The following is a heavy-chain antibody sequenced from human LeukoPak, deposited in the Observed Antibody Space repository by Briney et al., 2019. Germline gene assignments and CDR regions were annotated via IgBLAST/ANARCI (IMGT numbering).Heavy chain of an antibody. D-gene: IGHD1-26*01. Sequence: SQTLSLTCPVSGCSISSVRFYWDWIRQPPGKGLEWIEYIYHSGSTNYSPSINSRVTKPVDTSKNQFSRKLSSGAAADAAVYYCARDVGATEYWGQGTLVTVSS. CDR3: ARDVGATEY. V-gene: IGHV4-61*09. CDR2: IYHSGST. CDR1: GCSISSVRFY. J-gene: IGHJ4*02.